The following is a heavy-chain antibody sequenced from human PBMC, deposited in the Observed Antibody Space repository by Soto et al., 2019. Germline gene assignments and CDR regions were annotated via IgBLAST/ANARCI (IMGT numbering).Heavy chain of an antibody. Sequence: QVQLQQWGAGLLKPSETLSLTCAVYGGSFSGYYWSWIRQPPGKGLEWIGEINHSGSTNYNPSLKGRVTISVDTSKNQFSLKLSSVTAADTAVYYCARGGANDGAPGCPFDYWGQGTPVTVSS. V-gene: IGHV4-34*01. CDR1: GGSFSGYY. CDR3: ARGGANDGAPGCPFDY. J-gene: IGHJ4*02. CDR2: INHSGST. D-gene: IGHD3-10*01.